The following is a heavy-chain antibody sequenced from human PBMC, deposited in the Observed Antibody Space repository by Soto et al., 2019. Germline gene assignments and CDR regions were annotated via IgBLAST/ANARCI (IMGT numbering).Heavy chain of an antibody. CDR1: GFTVTSSA. D-gene: IGHD6-6*01. CDR3: AAEDSSSWYYYYGMDV. CDR2: IVVGSGNT. V-gene: IGHV1-58*01. Sequence: XVKVSCKASGFTVTSSAVQCVRQARGQRLEWIGWIVVGSGNTNYAQKFQERVTITRDMSTSTAYMELSSLRSEDTAVYYCAAEDSSSWYYYYGMDVWGQGTTVTVSS. J-gene: IGHJ6*02.